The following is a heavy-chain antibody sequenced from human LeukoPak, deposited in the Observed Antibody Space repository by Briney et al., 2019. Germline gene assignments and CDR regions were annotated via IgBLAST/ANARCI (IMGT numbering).Heavy chain of an antibody. D-gene: IGHD1-7*01. Sequence: SETLSLTCTVSDDSSSSSHWSWIRQSPGKGLEWIACICYSETTNYNPSLKSRVTISLDRSKNQFSLKLTSVTAADTAVYYCARTNPWELKYYFDYWGQGTLVTVSS. CDR1: DDSSSSSH. J-gene: IGHJ4*02. V-gene: IGHV4-59*01. CDR3: ARTNPWELKYYFDY. CDR2: ICYSETT.